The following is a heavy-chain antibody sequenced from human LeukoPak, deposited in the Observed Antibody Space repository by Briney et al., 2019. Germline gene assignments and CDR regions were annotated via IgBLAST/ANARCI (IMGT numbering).Heavy chain of an antibody. V-gene: IGHV4-38-2*02. CDR2: IYHSGST. Sequence: PSETLSLTCAVSGYSISGGYYWGWIRQPPGKGLEWIGSIYHSGSTYYNPSLKSRVTISVDTSKNQFSLKLSSVTAADTAVYYCARDERYSYGYGVGYWGQGTLVTVSS. D-gene: IGHD5-18*01. CDR3: ARDERYSYGYGVGY. CDR1: GYSISGGYY. J-gene: IGHJ4*02.